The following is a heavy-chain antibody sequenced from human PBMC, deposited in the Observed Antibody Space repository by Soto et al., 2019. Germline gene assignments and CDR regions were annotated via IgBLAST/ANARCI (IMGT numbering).Heavy chain of an antibody. D-gene: IGHD3-16*01. J-gene: IGHJ3*02. CDR3: ARSPLGYDYVRQTWREVGDSFDI. V-gene: IGHV4-34*12. CDR2: LIHGGST. CDR1: GASLGGFH. Sequence: PSETLSLTCAIYGASLGGFHWTWLRQAPGEGLEWIGELIHGGSTNYNPSLKGRVSFSLDTSKNQFSLHLMSVTAADTAVYYCARSPLGYDYVRQTWREVGDSFDIWGRGTLVTVS.